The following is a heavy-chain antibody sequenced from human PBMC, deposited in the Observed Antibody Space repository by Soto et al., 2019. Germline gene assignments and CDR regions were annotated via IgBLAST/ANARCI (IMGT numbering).Heavy chain of an antibody. V-gene: IGHV3-15*01. J-gene: IGHJ4*02. CDR2: IKSKTDGGTT. CDR1: GFTFSNAW. D-gene: IGHD5-18*01. CDR3: TRYCYGYFLFDY. Sequence: GGSLRLSCAASGFTFSNAWMSWVRQAPGKGLEWVGRIKSKTDGGTTDYAAPVKGRFTISRDDSKNTLYLQMNSLKTEDTAVYYCTRYCYGYFLFDYWGQGTLVTVSS.